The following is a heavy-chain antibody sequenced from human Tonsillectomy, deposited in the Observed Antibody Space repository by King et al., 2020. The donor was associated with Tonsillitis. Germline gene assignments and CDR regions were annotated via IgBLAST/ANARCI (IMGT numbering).Heavy chain of an antibody. D-gene: IGHD1-26*01. CDR1: GFTFSSYA. CDR3: AKGRQWELPLDY. CDR2: ISGSGGST. J-gene: IGHJ4*02. Sequence: VQLVESGGGLIQPGGSLRLSCAASGFTFSSYAMSWVRPAPGKGLEWGSAISGSGGSTYYADSVKGRFTISRDNSKNTLYLQMNSLRVEDTAVYYCAKGRQWELPLDYWGQGTLVTVSS. V-gene: IGHV3-23*04.